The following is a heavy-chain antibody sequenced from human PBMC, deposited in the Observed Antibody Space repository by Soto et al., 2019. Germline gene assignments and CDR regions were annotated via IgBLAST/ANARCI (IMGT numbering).Heavy chain of an antibody. J-gene: IGHJ4*02. CDR2: INHSGST. CDR3: ARGRRSNVGYFDY. V-gene: IGHV4-34*01. CDR1: GGSFSGYY. Sequence: SETLSLTCAVYGGSFSGYYWSWIRQPPGKGLEWIGEINHSGSTNYNPSLKSRVTISVDTSKNQFSLKLSSVTAADTAVYYCARGRRSNVGYFDYWGQGTLVTVSS. D-gene: IGHD1-26*01.